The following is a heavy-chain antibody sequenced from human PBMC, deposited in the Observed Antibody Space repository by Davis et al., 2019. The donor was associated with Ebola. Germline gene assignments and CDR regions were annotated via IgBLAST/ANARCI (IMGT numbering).Heavy chain of an antibody. Sequence: PGGSLRLSCAASGFTFSSYWMSWVRQAPGKGLEWVANIKQDGSEKYYVDSVKGRFTISRDNAKNSLYLQMNSLRAEDTAVYYCARDGYYCSSTSCYLQNWGQGTLVTVSS. J-gene: IGHJ4*02. V-gene: IGHV3-7*01. D-gene: IGHD2-2*01. CDR3: ARDGYYCSSTSCYLQN. CDR2: IKQDGSEK. CDR1: GFTFSSYW.